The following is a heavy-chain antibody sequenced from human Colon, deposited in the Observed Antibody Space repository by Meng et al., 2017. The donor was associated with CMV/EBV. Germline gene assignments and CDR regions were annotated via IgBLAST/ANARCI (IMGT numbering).Heavy chain of an antibody. CDR1: GFTFSDYY. CDR2: ISSSGNAI. D-gene: IGHD5-12*01. J-gene: IGHJ6*02. Sequence: SGFTFSDYYMSWIRRAPGKGLEWVSKISSSGNAIYYADSVKGRFTISRDNAKNSLYLQMNSLRAEDTAVYFCARVPGQYRFNGMDVWGQGTTVTVSS. V-gene: IGHV3-11*01. CDR3: ARVPGQYRFNGMDV.